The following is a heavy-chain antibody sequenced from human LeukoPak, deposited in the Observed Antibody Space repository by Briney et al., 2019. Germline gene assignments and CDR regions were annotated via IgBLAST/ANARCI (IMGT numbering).Heavy chain of an antibody. CDR1: GDSVSRSDSY. CDR3: ARRRYYDGSGYLE. V-gene: IGHV4-39*01. D-gene: IGHD3-22*01. CDR2: IYYSGRT. J-gene: IGHJ1*01. Sequence: SETLSLTCSVSGDSVSRSDSYWDWIRQPPGKGLEWIGTIYYSGRTYYSPSLKSRVTMSVDPSNDQFSLNLRSVTAADTALYYCARRRYYDGSGYLEWGQGTLLSVSS.